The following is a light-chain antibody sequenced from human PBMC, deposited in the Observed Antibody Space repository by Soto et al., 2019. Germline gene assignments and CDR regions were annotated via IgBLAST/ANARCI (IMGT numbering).Light chain of an antibody. J-gene: IGLJ1*01. Sequence: QSALTQPASVSGSPGQSITISCNGTSSDIGTYNYVSWYQQHPGQAPKLMIYDVSNRPSGVSDRFSGSKSGNTASLTISGLQAEDEADYYCYSCSRSSGTRYVFGTGTKLTVL. CDR3: YSCSRSSGTRYV. CDR1: SSDIGTYNY. CDR2: DVS. V-gene: IGLV2-14*03.